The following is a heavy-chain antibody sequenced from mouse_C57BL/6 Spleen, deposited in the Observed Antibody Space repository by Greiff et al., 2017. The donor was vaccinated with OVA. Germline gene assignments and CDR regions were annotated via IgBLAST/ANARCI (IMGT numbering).Heavy chain of an antibody. D-gene: IGHD2-3*01. J-gene: IGHJ2*01. CDR3: ARAGYYNYFDY. CDR1: GYTFTSYN. V-gene: IGHV1-12*01. Sequence: QVQLQQSGAELVRPGASVKMSCKASGYTFTSYNMNWVKQTPRQGLEWIGAIYPGNGDTSYNQKFKGKATLTVDKSSSTAYMQLSSLTSEDSAVYFCARAGYYNYFDYWGKGTTLTVSS. CDR2: IYPGNGDT.